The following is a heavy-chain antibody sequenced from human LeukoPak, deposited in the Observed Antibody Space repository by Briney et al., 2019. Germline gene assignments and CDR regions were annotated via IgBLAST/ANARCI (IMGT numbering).Heavy chain of an antibody. V-gene: IGHV4-39*01. CDR3: ARCNGDFPYYFDY. CDR2: IYYSGST. Sequence: SETLSLTCTVSGGSISSSSYYWGWIRQPPGKGLEWIGSIYYSGSTYYNPSLKSRVTISVDTSKNQFSLKLSSVTAADTAVYYCARCNGDFPYYFDYWGQGTLVTVSS. D-gene: IGHD4-17*01. J-gene: IGHJ4*02. CDR1: GGSISSSSYY.